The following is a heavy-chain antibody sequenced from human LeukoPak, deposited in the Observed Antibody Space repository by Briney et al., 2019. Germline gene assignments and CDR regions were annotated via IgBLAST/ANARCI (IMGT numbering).Heavy chain of an antibody. CDR3: ARDSGYTGHDPYYYYGMDV. D-gene: IGHD5-12*01. V-gene: IGHV3-11*01. CDR1: GFTFSDYY. CDR2: ISSSGSTI. J-gene: IGHJ6*02. Sequence: GGSLRLSCAASGFTFSDYYMSWIRQAPGKGLEWVSYISSSGSTIYYADSVKGRFTISRDNAKNSLYLQMNSLRAEDTAVYYCARDSGYTGHDPYYYYGMDVWGQGTTVTVSS.